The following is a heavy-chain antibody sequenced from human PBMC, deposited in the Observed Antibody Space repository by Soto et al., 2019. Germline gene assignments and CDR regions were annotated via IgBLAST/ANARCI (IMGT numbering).Heavy chain of an antibody. V-gene: IGHV4-39*01. Sequence: WETLSLTCTVSGGSISSSSYYWCWIRQPPGKGLEWIGSIYYSGSTYYNPSLKSRVTISVDTSKNQFSLKLGSVTAADTAVYYCARPTYGSGSYSYDYWGQGTLVTVSS. D-gene: IGHD3-10*01. J-gene: IGHJ4*02. CDR1: GGSISSSSYY. CDR2: IYYSGST. CDR3: ARPTYGSGSYSYDY.